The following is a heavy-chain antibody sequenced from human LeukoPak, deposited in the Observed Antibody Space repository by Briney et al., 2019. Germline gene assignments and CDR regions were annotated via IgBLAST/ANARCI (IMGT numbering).Heavy chain of an antibody. CDR1: GFTVSSNY. V-gene: IGHV3-21*01. J-gene: IGHJ4*02. CDR3: ARDGRYNWNDNGFDY. D-gene: IGHD1-20*01. Sequence: GGSLRLSCAASGFTVSSNYMNWVRQAPGKGLEWVSSISSSSSYIYYADSVKGRFTISRDNAKNSLYLQMNSLRAEDTAVYYCARDGRYNWNDNGFDYWGQGTLVTVSS. CDR2: ISSSSSYI.